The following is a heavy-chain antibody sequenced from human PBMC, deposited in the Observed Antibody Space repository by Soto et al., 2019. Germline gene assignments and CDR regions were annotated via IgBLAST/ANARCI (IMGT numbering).Heavy chain of an antibody. CDR2: LYDVDGT. D-gene: IGHD1-1*01. CDR3: SSWHEREHAYDV. Sequence: DVQLVESGGGLIQPGESLRLSCAAFGLTVSGKKYVAWVRQAPGKGLEWVSALYDVDGTYYADAVKGRFTTSRDSSKTTVDLPMMGLRPDDTAVYYCSSWHEREHAYDVWGQGTTVTVSS. CDR1: GLTVSGKKY. J-gene: IGHJ3*01. V-gene: IGHV3-53*01.